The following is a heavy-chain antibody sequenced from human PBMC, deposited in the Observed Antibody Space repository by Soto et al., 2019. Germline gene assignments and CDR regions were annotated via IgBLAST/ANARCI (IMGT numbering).Heavy chain of an antibody. CDR3: GKEMVHSYGYNDAFDI. J-gene: IGHJ3*02. Sequence: PGGSLRLSCAASGFTFGNFWMHWVRQAPGKGLVWVSRINSDGSTSYADFVKGRLTISRDNAKNTVYLQMNSLRAEDTAVYYCGKEMVHSYGYNDAFDIWGQGTMVTVSS. CDR2: INSDGST. CDR1: GFTFGNFW. D-gene: IGHD5-18*01. V-gene: IGHV3-74*01.